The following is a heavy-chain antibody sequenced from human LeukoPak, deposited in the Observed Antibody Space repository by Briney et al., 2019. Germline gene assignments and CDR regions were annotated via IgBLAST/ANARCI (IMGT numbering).Heavy chain of an antibody. J-gene: IGHJ4*02. V-gene: IGHV3-23*01. D-gene: IGHD3-22*01. CDR3: AKSVRRSITMIVVVITEFDY. Sequence: PGGSLRLSCAASGFTFSSYAMSWVCQAPGKGLEWVSAISGSGGSTYYADSVKGRFTISRDNSKNTLYLQMDSLRAEDTAVYYCAKSVRRSITMIVVVITEFDYWGQGTLVTVSS. CDR2: ISGSGGST. CDR1: GFTFSSYA.